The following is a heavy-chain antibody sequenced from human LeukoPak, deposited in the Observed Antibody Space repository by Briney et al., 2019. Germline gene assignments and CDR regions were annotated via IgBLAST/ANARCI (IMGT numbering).Heavy chain of an antibody. Sequence: PSETLSLTCTVSGGSISSYYWSWIRQPAGKGLEWIGRIYTSGSTNYNPSLKSRVTMSVDTSKNQFSLKLSSVTAADTAVYYCARDLHYYDSSGYSSYFDYWGQGTLVTVSS. CDR1: GGSISSYY. D-gene: IGHD3-22*01. CDR3: ARDLHYYDSSGYSSYFDY. V-gene: IGHV4-4*07. J-gene: IGHJ4*02. CDR2: IYTSGST.